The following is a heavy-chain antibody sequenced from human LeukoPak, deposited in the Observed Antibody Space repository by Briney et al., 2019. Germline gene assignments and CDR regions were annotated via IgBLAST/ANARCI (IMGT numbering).Heavy chain of an antibody. V-gene: IGHV3-74*01. D-gene: IGHD3-16*01. CDR3: ARGKVWGGYPMDV. CDR2: INSDGSST. J-gene: IGHJ6*04. CDR1: GFTFSSYW. Sequence: PGGSLRLSCAASGFTFSSYWMHWVRQAPGKGLVWVSRINSDGSSTSYADSVKGRFTISRDNAKNTLYLQMNSLRAEDTAVYYCARGKVWGGYPMDVWGKGTTVTVSS.